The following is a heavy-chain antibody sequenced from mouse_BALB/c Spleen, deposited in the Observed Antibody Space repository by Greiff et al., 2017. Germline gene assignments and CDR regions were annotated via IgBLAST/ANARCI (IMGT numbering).Heavy chain of an antibody. CDR1: GYSITSGYY. J-gene: IGHJ4*01. D-gene: IGHD2-2*01. CDR2: ISYDGSN. V-gene: IGHV3-6*02. Sequence: EVKLQESGPGLVKPSQSLSLTCSVTGYSITSGYYWNWIRQFPGNKLEWMGYISYDGSNNYNPSLKNRISITRDTSKNQFFLKLNSVTTEDTATYYCARRDDGYDEGMDYWGQGTSVTVSS. CDR3: ARRDDGYDEGMDY.